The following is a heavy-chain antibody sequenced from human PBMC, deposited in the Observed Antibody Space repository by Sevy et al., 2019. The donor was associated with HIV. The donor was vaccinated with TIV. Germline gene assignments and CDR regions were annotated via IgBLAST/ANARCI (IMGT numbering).Heavy chain of an antibody. CDR2: IYYSRST. D-gene: IGHD5-12*01. V-gene: IGHV4-59*01. CDR3: ARGVPTGSDGYKKEFSGGVDY. J-gene: IGHJ4*02. Sequence: SETLSLTCTVSGGSISSYYWSWIRQPPGKGLEWIGYIYYSRSTNYNPSLKSRVTISVDTSKNQFSLKLSSVTAADTAVYYCARGVPTGSDGYKKEFSGGVDYWGQGTLVTVSS. CDR1: GGSISSYY.